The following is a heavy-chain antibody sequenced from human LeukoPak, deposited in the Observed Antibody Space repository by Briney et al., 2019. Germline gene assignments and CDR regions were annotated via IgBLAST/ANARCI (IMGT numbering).Heavy chain of an antibody. CDR2: ISSSSSYI. D-gene: IGHD3-10*01. CDR3: AKDVNSGSSLFDY. J-gene: IGHJ4*02. V-gene: IGHV3-21*04. CDR1: GFTFSSYS. Sequence: GRSLRLSCAASGFTFSSYSMNWVRQAPGKGLEWVSSISSSSSYIYYADSVKGRFTISRDNAKNSLYLQMNSLRVEDTAIYYCAKDVNSGSSLFDYWGQGTLVTVSS.